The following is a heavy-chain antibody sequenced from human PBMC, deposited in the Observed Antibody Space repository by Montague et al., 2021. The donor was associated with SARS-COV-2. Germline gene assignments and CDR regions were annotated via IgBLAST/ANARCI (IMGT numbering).Heavy chain of an antibody. Sequence: SETLSLTCTVSGDSISRYYWGWIRQPPGKGLEWMGYHYNSGSTNYSPTLKSRIAMSVDTSENQFSLKLFSVTAADTAVYYCARGVVDARGWYHFGYWGQGAPVTVSS. V-gene: IGHV4-59*12. CDR2: HYNSGST. J-gene: IGHJ4*02. CDR3: ARGVVDARGWYHFGY. D-gene: IGHD6-19*01. CDR1: GDSISRYY.